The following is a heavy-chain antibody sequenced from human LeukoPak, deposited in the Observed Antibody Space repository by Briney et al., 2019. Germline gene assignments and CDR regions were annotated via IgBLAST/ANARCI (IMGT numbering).Heavy chain of an antibody. CDR2: ISYDGNNK. CDR3: ARDPKGGFSYGWGAFDI. Sequence: PGGSLRLSCAASGFMFSSCAMHWVRQAPGKGLEWVAVISYDGNNKYYADSVKGRFIISRDNSKNTLYLQMNSLRPEDTTVYYCARDPKGGFSYGWGAFDIWGQGTMVTVSS. V-gene: IGHV3-30-3*01. J-gene: IGHJ3*02. CDR1: GFMFSSCA. D-gene: IGHD5-18*01.